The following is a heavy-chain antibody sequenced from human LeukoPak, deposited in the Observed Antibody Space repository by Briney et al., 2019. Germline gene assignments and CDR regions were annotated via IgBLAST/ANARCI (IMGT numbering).Heavy chain of an antibody. CDR1: GFTFSDYY. CDR3: ARDAVTMVRGVNY. V-gene: IGHV3-11*01. D-gene: IGHD3-10*01. J-gene: IGHJ4*02. Sequence: PGGSLRLSCAASGFTFSDYYMSWIRQAPGKGLEWVSYISSSGSTIYYADSVKGRFTISRDNDKNSLYLQMNSLRDEDTAVYYCARDAVTMVRGVNYWGQGTLVTVSS. CDR2: ISSSGSTI.